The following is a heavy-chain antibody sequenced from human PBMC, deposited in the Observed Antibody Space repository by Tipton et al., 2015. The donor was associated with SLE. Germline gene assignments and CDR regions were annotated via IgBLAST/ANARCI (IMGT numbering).Heavy chain of an antibody. J-gene: IGHJ6*02. CDR2: IWYDGSNK. CDR1: GFTFSYYG. Sequence: SLRLSCAASGFTFSYYGMHWVRQAPGKGLEWVAVIWYDGSNKYYADSVKGRFTISRDNSKNTLYLQMNSLRAEDTAVYYCAMSREIFYYYGMDVWGQGTTVTVSS. V-gene: IGHV3-33*01. CDR3: AMSREIFYYYGMDV. D-gene: IGHD5-24*01.